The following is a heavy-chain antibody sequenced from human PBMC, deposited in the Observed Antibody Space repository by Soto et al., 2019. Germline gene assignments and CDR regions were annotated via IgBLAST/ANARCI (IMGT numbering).Heavy chain of an antibody. CDR2: INPNSGNT. D-gene: IGHD2-15*01. CDR1: GYSFTSYD. J-gene: IGHJ6*03. Sequence: VQLEQSGAEVKKPGASVMLSCKASGYSFTSYDINWVRQAAGQGLEWVGWINPNSGNTDYAQKFQGRVTMTRDTSIRTAYMELSSLRSEDTAVYYCARSPFIDFFSMDVWGKGTTVTVSS. CDR3: ARSPFIDFFSMDV. V-gene: IGHV1-8*01.